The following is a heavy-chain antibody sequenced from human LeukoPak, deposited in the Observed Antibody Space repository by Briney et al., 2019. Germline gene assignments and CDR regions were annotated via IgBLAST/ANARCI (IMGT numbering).Heavy chain of an antibody. V-gene: IGHV3-30-3*01. Sequence: GRSLRLSCAASGFTFSSYAMHWVRQAPSKGLEWVAVISYDGSNKYYADSVKGRFTISRDNSKNTLYLQMNSLRAEDTAVYYCTVLLGYCSGGSCYSLDYWGQGTLVTVSS. CDR2: ISYDGSNK. D-gene: IGHD2-15*01. CDR1: GFTFSSYA. CDR3: TVLLGYCSGGSCYSLDY. J-gene: IGHJ4*02.